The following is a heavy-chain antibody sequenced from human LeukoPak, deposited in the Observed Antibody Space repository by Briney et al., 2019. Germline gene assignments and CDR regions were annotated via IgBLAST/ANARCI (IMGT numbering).Heavy chain of an antibody. Sequence: PWGSLRLSCAASGFTFDDYAMHWVRQAPGKGLEWVSGISWNSGSIAYADSGKGRFTISRDNGKNSLYLQMNSLSAEDTALYYCAKDKYSSSSYALFDYWGQGTLLTVSS. CDR1: GFTFDDYA. CDR2: ISWNSGSI. V-gene: IGHV3-9*01. CDR3: AKDKYSSSSYALFDY. D-gene: IGHD6-6*01. J-gene: IGHJ4*02.